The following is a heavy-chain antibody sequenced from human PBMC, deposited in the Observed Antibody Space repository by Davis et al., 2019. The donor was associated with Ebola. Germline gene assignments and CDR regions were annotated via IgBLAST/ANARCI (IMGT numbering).Heavy chain of an antibody. V-gene: IGHV4-34*01. CDR2: INHSGST. J-gene: IGHJ4*02. CDR1: GGSISSYY. Sequence: SETLSLTCTVSGGSISSYYWSWIRQPPGKGLEWIGEINHSGSTNYNPSLKSRVTISVDTSKNQFSLKLSSVTAADTAVYYCARGGLHLGELSLSYYFDYWGQGTLVTVSS. CDR3: ARGGLHLGELSLSYYFDY. D-gene: IGHD3-16*02.